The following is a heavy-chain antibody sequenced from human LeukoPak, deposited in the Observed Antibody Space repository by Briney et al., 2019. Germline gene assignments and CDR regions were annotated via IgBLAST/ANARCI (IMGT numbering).Heavy chain of an antibody. CDR1: GYSFTSYW. CDR3: ARHNTAMVAFDY. V-gene: IGHV5-10-1*01. J-gene: IGHJ4*02. Sequence: GESLKISCKGSGYSFTSYWISWVRQMPGKGLEWMGRIDPSDSYTNYCPSFQGHVTISADRAISTAYLQWSSLKPSHTAMYYCARHNTAMVAFDYWGQGTLVTVSS. CDR2: IDPSDSYT. D-gene: IGHD5-18*01.